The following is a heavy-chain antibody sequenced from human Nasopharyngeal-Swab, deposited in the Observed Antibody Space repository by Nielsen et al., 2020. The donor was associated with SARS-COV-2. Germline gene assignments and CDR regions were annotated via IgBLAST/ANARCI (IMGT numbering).Heavy chain of an antibody. CDR1: GYSFIDYW. Sequence: GGSLRLSCKVSGYSFIDYWIGWVRQMPGRGLEWMGIIYPGDSDTRYNPSFQRQVTISADNSISTAYLQWGSLKASDSAMYYCARPLAAASYYFDYWGQGTLVTVSS. CDR2: IYPGDSDT. V-gene: IGHV5-51*01. CDR3: ARPLAAASYYFDY. D-gene: IGHD1-1*01. J-gene: IGHJ4*02.